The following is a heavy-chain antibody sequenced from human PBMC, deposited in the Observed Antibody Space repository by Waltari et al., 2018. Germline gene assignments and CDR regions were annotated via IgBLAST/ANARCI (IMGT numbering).Heavy chain of an antibody. V-gene: IGHV1-69*04. CDR3: ARDGYCSGGSCYAYYYYYMDV. CDR2: IIPLLGIA. D-gene: IGHD2-15*01. CDR1: GGTFSSYA. J-gene: IGHJ6*03. Sequence: QVQLVQSGAEVKKPGSSVKVSCKASGGTFSSYAISWVRQAPGQGLEWMGGIIPLLGIANYAQKFQGRVTITADESTSTAYMELSSLRSEDTAVYYCARDGYCSGGSCYAYYYYYMDVWGKGTTVTVSS.